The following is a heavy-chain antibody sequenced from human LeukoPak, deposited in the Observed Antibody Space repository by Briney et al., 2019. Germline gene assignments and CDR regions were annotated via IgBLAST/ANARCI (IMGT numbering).Heavy chain of an antibody. D-gene: IGHD4-17*01. CDR2: INPNSGGT. CDR1: GYTFIGYY. Sequence: ASVKVSCKASGYTFIGYYMHWVRQAPGQGLEWMGWINPNSGGTNYAQKFQGRVTMTRDTSTSTVYMQLSSLRSEDTAVYYCARGLTHYGDYDAYWGQGTLVTVSS. V-gene: IGHV1-2*02. CDR3: ARGLTHYGDYDAY. J-gene: IGHJ4*02.